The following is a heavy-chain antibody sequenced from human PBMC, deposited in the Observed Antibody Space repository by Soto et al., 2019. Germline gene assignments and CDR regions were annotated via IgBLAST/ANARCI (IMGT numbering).Heavy chain of an antibody. D-gene: IGHD1-26*01. CDR3: ARRSGSYYLGP. V-gene: IGHV4-34*01. CDR2: INHSGST. J-gene: IGHJ5*02. Sequence: PSETLSLTCAVYGGSFSGYYWSWIRQPPGKGLEWIGEINHSGSTNYNPSLKSRVTISVDTSKNQFSLKLSSVTAADTAVYYCARRSGSYYLGPWGQGTLVTVSS. CDR1: GGSFSGYY.